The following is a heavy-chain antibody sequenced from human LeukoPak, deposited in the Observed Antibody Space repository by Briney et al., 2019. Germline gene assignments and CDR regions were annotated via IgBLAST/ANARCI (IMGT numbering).Heavy chain of an antibody. D-gene: IGHD4-17*01. CDR2: ISGSGGST. CDR1: GFTFSSYA. CDR3: APPPSYGDYTPPGVHYYGMDV. Sequence: GGSLRLSCAASGFTFSSYAMSWVRQAPGKGLEWVSAISGSGGSTYYADSVKGRFTISRDNSKNTLYLQMNSLRAEDTAVYYCAPPPSYGDYTPPGVHYYGMDVWGQGTTVTVSS. V-gene: IGHV3-23*01. J-gene: IGHJ6*02.